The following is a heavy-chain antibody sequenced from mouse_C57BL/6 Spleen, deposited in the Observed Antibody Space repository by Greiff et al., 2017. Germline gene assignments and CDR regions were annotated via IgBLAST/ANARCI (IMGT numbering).Heavy chain of an antibody. Sequence: QVQLQQSGAELVKPGASVKISCKASGYAFSSYWMNWVKQRPGKGLEWIGQIYPGDGDTNYNGKFKGKATLTADKSSSTAYMQLSSLTSEDSAVYCCARGSSGYPWFAYWGQGTLVTVSA. CDR1: GYAFSSYW. D-gene: IGHD3-2*02. CDR2: IYPGDGDT. V-gene: IGHV1-80*01. CDR3: ARGSSGYPWFAY. J-gene: IGHJ3*01.